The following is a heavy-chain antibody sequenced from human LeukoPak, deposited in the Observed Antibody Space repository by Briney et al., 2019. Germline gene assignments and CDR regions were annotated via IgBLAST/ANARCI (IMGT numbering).Heavy chain of an antibody. CDR1: GFTFDDYA. D-gene: IGHD6-19*01. J-gene: IGHJ4*02. CDR3: AKAQCSSAWAIDY. Sequence: GGSLRLSCAASGFTFDDYAMHWVRQAPGKGLEWVSGISWNSGSIGYADSVKGRFTIFRDNAKNSLYLQMNSLRTEDTALYYCAKAQCSSAWAIDYWGQGTLVTVSS. V-gene: IGHV3-9*01. CDR2: ISWNSGSI.